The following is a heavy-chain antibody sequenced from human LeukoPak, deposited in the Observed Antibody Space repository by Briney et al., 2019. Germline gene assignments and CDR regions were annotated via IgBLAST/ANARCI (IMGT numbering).Heavy chain of an antibody. CDR3: ARGFKGSGSYYNWFDP. D-gene: IGHD3-10*01. V-gene: IGHV4-59*01. J-gene: IGHJ5*02. CDR2: IYYSGST. Sequence: SETLSLTCTVSGNSFGDYYWSWIRQPPGKGLEWIGYIYYSGSTNYNPSLKSRVTISVDTSKNQFSLKLSSVTAADTAVYYCARGFKGSGSYYNWFDPWGQGTLVTVSS. CDR1: GNSFGDYY.